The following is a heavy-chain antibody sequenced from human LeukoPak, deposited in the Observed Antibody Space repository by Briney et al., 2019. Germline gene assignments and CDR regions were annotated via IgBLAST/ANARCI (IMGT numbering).Heavy chain of an antibody. V-gene: IGHV4-4*07. D-gene: IGHD6-6*01. CDR2: MYSSGTT. CDR1: GVSISNYY. CDR3: ARCIAARCYYFDY. Sequence: SETLSLICAVSGVSISNYYWSWIRQPAGKGLEWIGRMYSSGTTNYNPSFKSRVTMSVGTSKTQLSLKLRSVTAADTAVYYCARCIAARCYYFDYWGQGTLVTVSS. J-gene: IGHJ4*02.